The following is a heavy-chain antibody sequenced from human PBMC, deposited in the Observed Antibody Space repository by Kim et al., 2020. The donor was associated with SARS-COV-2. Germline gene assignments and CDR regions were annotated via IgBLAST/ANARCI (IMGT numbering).Heavy chain of an antibody. J-gene: IGHJ6*02. Sequence: GGSLRLSCAASGFTFSSYAMHWVRQAPGKGLEWVAVISYYGSNKYYADSVKGRFTISRDNSKNTLYLQMNSLRAEDTAVYYCARAGRRFLVYYYYGMDVWGQGTTVTVSS. D-gene: IGHD3-3*01. V-gene: IGHV3-30*04. CDR3: ARAGRRFLVYYYYGMDV. CDR1: GFTFSSYA. CDR2: ISYYGSNK.